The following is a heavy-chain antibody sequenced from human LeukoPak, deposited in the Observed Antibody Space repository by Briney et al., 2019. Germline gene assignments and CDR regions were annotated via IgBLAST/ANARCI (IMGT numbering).Heavy chain of an antibody. Sequence: SGPTLVNPTQTLTLTCTFSGFSLSTSGVCVGWIRQPSGKALERLALIYWDDDKRYSPSLKSRLTITKDTSKNQVVLTMTNMDPVDTATYYCAHGQTGVDQFDYWGQGTLATVSS. J-gene: IGHJ4*02. CDR1: GFSLSTSGVC. CDR3: AHGQTGVDQFDY. D-gene: IGHD3-3*01. V-gene: IGHV2-5*02. CDR2: IYWDDDK.